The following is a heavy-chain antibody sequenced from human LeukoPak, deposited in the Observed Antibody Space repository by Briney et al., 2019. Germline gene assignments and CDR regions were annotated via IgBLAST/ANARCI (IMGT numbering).Heavy chain of an antibody. CDR1: GGSFSGYY. V-gene: IGHV4-34*01. D-gene: IGHD3-9*01. J-gene: IGHJ6*04. CDR2: INHSGST. CDR3: ARGLRYPSRVDV. Sequence: PSETLSLTCAVYGGSFSGYYWSWIRQPPGKGLEWIGEINHSGSTNYNPSLKSRVTISVDTSKNQFSLKLSSVTAADTAVYYCARGLRYPSRVDVWGKGTTVTVSS.